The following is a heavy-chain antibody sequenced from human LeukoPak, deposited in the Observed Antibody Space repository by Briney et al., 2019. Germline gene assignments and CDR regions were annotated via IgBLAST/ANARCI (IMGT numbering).Heavy chain of an antibody. CDR1: GFTFSSYG. CDR3: AKDGRWARTYFYYYMDV. CDR2: ISYDGSNK. D-gene: IGHD4-23*01. J-gene: IGHJ6*03. V-gene: IGHV3-30*18. Sequence: GGSLRLSCAASGFTFSSYGMHWVRQAPGKGLEWVAVISYDGSNKYYADSVKGRFTISRDNSENTVYLQVNSLRAEDTAVYHCAKDGRWARTYFYYYMDVWGKGTTVTVSS.